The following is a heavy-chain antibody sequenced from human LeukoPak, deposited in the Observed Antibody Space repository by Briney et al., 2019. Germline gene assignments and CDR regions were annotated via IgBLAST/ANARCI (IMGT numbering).Heavy chain of an antibody. CDR1: GFSFSDYW. CDR2: IKQDGSET. CDR3: MRDNWRAYFDY. J-gene: IGHJ4*02. D-gene: IGHD4/OR15-4a*01. Sequence: GGSLRLSYVTSGFSFSDYWMSWVRQAPGKGLEWLANIKQDGSETNHVDSVRGRFTISRDNARNSVFLQMNSLRAEDTAVYYCMRDNWRAYFDYWGQGNLVTVSS. V-gene: IGHV3-7*05.